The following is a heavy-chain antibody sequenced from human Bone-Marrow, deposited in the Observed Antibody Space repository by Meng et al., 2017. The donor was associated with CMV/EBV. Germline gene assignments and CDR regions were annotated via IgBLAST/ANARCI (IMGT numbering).Heavy chain of an antibody. CDR3: ARSRLWFGELLPLGY. CDR1: GGSISSYY. D-gene: IGHD3-10*01. J-gene: IGHJ4*01. V-gene: IGHV4-59*01. CDR2: IYYSGST. Sequence: SETLSLTCTVSGGSISSYYWSWIRQPPGKGLEWIGYIYYSGSTNYNPSLKSRVTISVDTSKNQFSLKLISVTAADTAVYYCARSRLWFGELLPLGYWGQGTLVTVSS.